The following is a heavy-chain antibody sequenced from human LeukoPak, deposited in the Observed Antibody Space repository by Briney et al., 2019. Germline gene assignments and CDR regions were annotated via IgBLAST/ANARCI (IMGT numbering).Heavy chain of an antibody. CDR3: ARKTMVRGVIVKVGWASDY. J-gene: IGHJ4*01. CDR2: IKQDGSEK. V-gene: IGHV3-7*01. Sequence: GGSLRLSCAASGFTFSSYWMSWVRQAPGKGLGWVANIKQDGSEKYYVDSVKGRFTISRDNVKKSLYLQMNSLRAEDTAVYYCARKTMVRGVIVKVGWASDYWGQGTLVTVSS. CDR1: GFTFSSYW. D-gene: IGHD3-10*01.